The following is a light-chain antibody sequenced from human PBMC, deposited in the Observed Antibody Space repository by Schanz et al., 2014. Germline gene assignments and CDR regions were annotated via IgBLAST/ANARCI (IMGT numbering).Light chain of an antibody. CDR2: VGTGGIVG. V-gene: IGLV9-49*01. CDR1: SGYSNYK. J-gene: IGLJ3*02. Sequence: QLVLTQPPSASASLGASVTLTCTLSSGYSNYKVDWYQQRPGKGPRFVMRVGTGGIVGSKGDGIPDRFSVLGSGLNRYLTIKNVQEEDESDYHCGADHGSGSHFVYVFGGGTQLTVL. CDR3: GADHGSGSHFVYV.